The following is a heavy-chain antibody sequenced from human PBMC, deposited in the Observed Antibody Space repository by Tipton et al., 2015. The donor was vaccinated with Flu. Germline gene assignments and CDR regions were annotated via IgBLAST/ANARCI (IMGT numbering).Heavy chain of an antibody. V-gene: IGHV4-39*07. D-gene: IGHD3-9*01. J-gene: IGHJ6*02. Sequence: TLSLTCTVSGSSISSSSYYWGWIRQPPGKGLEWIGSIYYSGSTYYNPSLKSRVTISVDTSKNQFSLKLSSVTAADTAVYYCRGYFDWLLAGMDVWGQGTTVTVSS. CDR3: RGYFDWLLAGMDV. CDR2: IYYSGST. CDR1: GSSISSSSYY.